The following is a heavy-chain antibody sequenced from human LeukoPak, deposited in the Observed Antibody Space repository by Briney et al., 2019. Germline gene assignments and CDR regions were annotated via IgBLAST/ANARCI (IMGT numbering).Heavy chain of an antibody. V-gene: IGHV4-39*07. CDR2: IYYSGSI. Sequence: PSETLSLTCTVSGGSIDSSMYYWGWIRQPPGKGLEWIGSIYYSGSINYNPALKSRVSLSVDTSKNQFSLKLSSMTAADTAVYYCARDHYYYNSILKGDAFDMWGQGTMVTVSS. D-gene: IGHD3-10*01. CDR3: ARDHYYYNSILKGDAFDM. J-gene: IGHJ3*02. CDR1: GGSIDSSMYY.